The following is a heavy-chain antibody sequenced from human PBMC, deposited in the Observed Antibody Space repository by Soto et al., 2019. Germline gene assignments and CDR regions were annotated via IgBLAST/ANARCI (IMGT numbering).Heavy chain of an antibody. CDR2: ISTYNGNT. V-gene: IGHV1-18*01. J-gene: IGHJ4*02. CDR1: GYTFTSYG. Sequence: ASVKVSCKASGYTFTSYGIGLVRQAPGQGLEWMGWISTYNGNTNYAQKLHGRVTMTTDTSTSTAHMEVRSLRSDDTAVYYCASVTYSSSWYYFDYWGQGTLVTVSS. CDR3: ASVTYSSSWYYFDY. D-gene: IGHD6-13*01.